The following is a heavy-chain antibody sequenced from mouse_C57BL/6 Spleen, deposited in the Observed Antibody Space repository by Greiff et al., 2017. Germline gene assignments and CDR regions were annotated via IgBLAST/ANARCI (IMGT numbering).Heavy chain of an antibody. J-gene: IGHJ2*01. CDR2: INPSNGGT. V-gene: IGHV1-53*01. CDR1: GYTFTSYW. D-gene: IGHD1-1*01. Sequence: QVQLQQPGTELVKPGASVKLSCKASGYTFTSYWMHWVKQRPGQGLEWIGNINPSNGGTNYNEKFKSKATLTVDKSSSTAYMQLSSLSSEDSAVYYCARWATVEGGLTYWGQGTTLTVSS. CDR3: ARWATVEGGLTY.